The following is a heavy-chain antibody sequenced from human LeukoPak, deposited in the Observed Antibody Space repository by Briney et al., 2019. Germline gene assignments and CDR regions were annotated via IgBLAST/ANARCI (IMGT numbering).Heavy chain of an antibody. CDR3: ATAKGSVAGLIDY. V-gene: IGHV4-59*01. D-gene: IGHD6-19*01. CDR2: IYYSGST. Sequence: SETLSLTCTVSGGSISSYYWSWIRQPPGKGLEWIGYIYYSGSTNYNPSLKSRVTISVDTSKNQFSLKLSSVTAANTAVYYCATAKGSVAGLIDYWGQGTLVTVSS. J-gene: IGHJ4*02. CDR1: GGSISSYY.